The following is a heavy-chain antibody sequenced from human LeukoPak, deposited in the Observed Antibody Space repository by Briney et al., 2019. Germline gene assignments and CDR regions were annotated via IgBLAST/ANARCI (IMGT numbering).Heavy chain of an antibody. CDR3: ARGNYGDYGLDY. D-gene: IGHD4-17*01. CDR1: GYTFTGYY. CDR2: INPNSGRT. J-gene: IGHJ4*02. Sequence: ASVKVSCKASGYTFTGYYMHWVRQAPGQGLEWKGWINPNSGRTNYAQKFQGRVTMTRDTSISTAYMELSRLRSDDTAVYYCARGNYGDYGLDYWGQGTLVTVSS. V-gene: IGHV1-2*02.